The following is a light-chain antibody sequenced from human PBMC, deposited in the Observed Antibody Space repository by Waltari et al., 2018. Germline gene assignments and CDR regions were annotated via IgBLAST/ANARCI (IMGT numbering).Light chain of an antibody. CDR3: QQYDNWPLT. CDR1: QSVSSN. Sequence: EIVMTQSPATLSVSPGERATLSCRARQSVSSNLAWYQQRPGRAPRLLIYAASARATGIPARFSGSGSGTEFTLTISSLQSEDFAIYFCQQYDNWPLTFGQGTKLEIK. V-gene: IGKV3-15*01. J-gene: IGKJ2*01. CDR2: AAS.